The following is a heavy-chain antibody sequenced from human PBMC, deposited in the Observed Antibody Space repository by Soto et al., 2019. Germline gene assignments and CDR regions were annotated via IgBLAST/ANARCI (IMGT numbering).Heavy chain of an antibody. CDR3: ARSQGSSTSLEIYYYYYYGMDV. J-gene: IGHJ6*02. V-gene: IGHV1-69*13. Sequence: SVKVSCKASGGTFGSYSISWVRQAPGQGLEWMGGIIPIPGTANYAQKFQGRVTIAADESTSTAYMELSSLRSEDTAVYYCARSQGSSTSLEIYYYYYYGMDVWGQGTTVTVSS. D-gene: IGHD2-2*01. CDR2: IIPIPGTA. CDR1: GGTFGSYS.